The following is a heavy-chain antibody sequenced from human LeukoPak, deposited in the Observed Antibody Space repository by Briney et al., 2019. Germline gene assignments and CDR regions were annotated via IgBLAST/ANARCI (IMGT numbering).Heavy chain of an antibody. Sequence: ASVKVSCKASGYTFTSYDINWVRQATGQGLERMGWMNPNSGNTGYAQKFQGRVTMTRNTSISTAYMELTRLTSDDTAVYYCATSAGDYRAGHYYYMGVWGKGTSVTVSS. CDR2: MNPNSGNT. D-gene: IGHD4-11*01. CDR1: GYTFTSYD. J-gene: IGHJ6*03. CDR3: ATSAGDYRAGHYYYMGV. V-gene: IGHV1-8*01.